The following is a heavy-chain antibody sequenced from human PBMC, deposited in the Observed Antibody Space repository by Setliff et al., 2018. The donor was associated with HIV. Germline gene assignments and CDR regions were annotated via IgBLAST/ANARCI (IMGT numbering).Heavy chain of an antibody. V-gene: IGHV1-69*05. D-gene: IGHD5-12*01. CDR1: GGTFGIYG. CDR3: ARSAHDSETGY. J-gene: IGHJ4*02. Sequence: ASVKVSCKASGGTFGIYGISWVRQAPGQGLEWMGGTTPMFGTANYAQKFQGRVTITTDESTNTGYMELSSLRSEDTAVYYCARSAHDSETGYWGQGTLVTVSS. CDR2: TTPMFGTA.